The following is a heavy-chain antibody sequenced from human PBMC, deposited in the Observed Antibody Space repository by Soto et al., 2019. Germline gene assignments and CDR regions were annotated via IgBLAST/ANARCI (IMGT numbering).Heavy chain of an antibody. J-gene: IGHJ6*02. D-gene: IGHD3-9*01. CDR2: TNAGNGNT. CDR3: ARDLTYYDILTGYWLGVWYGMDV. V-gene: IGHV1-3*01. Sequence: ASVKVSCKASGYTFTSYAMHWVRQAPGQRLEWMGWTNAGNGNTKYSQKFQGRVTITRDTSASTAYMELSSLRSEDTAVYYCARDLTYYDILTGYWLGVWYGMDVWGQGTTVTVSS. CDR1: GYTFTSYA.